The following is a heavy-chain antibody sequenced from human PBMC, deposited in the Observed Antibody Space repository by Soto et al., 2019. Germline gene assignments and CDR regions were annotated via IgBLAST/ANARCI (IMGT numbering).Heavy chain of an antibody. CDR1: GFPFTTYG. J-gene: IGHJ4*02. CDR2: ISYDGSNK. D-gene: IGHD3-10*01. Sequence: QVQLVESGGGVVQPGRSLRLSCAASGFPFTTYGMHWVREGPGKGLEWVAVISYDGSNKYYADSVKGRFTISRDNSKNTLYLQMNSLRPEDTALYYCVGGKYYFDYRAQGTLVTVSS. V-gene: IGHV3-30*03. CDR3: VGGKYYFDY.